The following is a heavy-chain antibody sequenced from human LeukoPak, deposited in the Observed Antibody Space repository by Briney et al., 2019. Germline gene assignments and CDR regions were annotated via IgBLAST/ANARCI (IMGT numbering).Heavy chain of an antibody. Sequence: PSETLSLTCTVSGGSISSTSYYWGWIRQPPGKGLEWIGSIYYSGRTYYNPSLKSRVTISVDTSKNQLSLKLSSVTAADTAVYYCARVFYSNNWSDAFDIWGQGTMVTVSS. D-gene: IGHD6-13*01. J-gene: IGHJ3*02. CDR3: ARVFYSNNWSDAFDI. CDR1: GGSISSTSYY. V-gene: IGHV4-39*07. CDR2: IYYSGRT.